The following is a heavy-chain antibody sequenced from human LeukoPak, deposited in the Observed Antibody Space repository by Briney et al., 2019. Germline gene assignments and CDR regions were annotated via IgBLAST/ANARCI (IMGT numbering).Heavy chain of an antibody. CDR1: GFTFSSYA. Sequence: GGSLRLSCAAPGFTFSSYAMHWVRQAPGKGLEWVAVISYDGSNKYYADSVKGRFTISRDNSKNTLYLQMNSLRAEDTAVYYCARDYGGWSTNWFDPWGQGTLVTVSS. CDR2: ISYDGSNK. V-gene: IGHV3-30-3*01. D-gene: IGHD6-19*01. J-gene: IGHJ5*02. CDR3: ARDYGGWSTNWFDP.